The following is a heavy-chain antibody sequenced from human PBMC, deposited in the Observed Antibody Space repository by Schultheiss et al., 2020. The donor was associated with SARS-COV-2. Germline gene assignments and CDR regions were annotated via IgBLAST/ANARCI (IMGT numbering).Heavy chain of an antibody. CDR3: ARAPRANNDTPPLVDY. CDR2: ISYDGSNK. D-gene: IGHD1-1*01. V-gene: IGHV3-30*01. J-gene: IGHJ4*02. CDR1: GFTFDDYA. Sequence: GGSLRLSCAASGFTFDDYAMHWVRQAPGKGLEWVAVISYDGSNKYYADSVKGRFTISRDNSKNTLYLQMNSLRAEDTAVYYCARAPRANNDTPPLVDYWGQGTLVTVSS.